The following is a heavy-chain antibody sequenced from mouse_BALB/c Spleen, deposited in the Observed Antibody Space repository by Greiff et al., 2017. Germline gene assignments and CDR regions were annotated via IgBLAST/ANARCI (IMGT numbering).Heavy chain of an antibody. J-gene: IGHJ1*01. D-gene: IGHD1-1*01. CDR3: ARIDYGSSYWYFDV. V-gene: IGHV5-6-5*01. Sequence: EVQVVESGGGLVKPGGSLKLSCAASGFTFSSYAMSWVRQTPEKRLEWVASISSGGSTYYPDSVKGRFTISRDNARNILYLQMSSLRSEDTAMYYCARIDYGSSYWYFDVWGAGTTVTVSS. CDR1: GFTFSSYA. CDR2: ISSGGST.